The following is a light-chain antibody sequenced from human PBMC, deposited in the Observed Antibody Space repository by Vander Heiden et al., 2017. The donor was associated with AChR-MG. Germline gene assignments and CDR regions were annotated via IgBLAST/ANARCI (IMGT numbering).Light chain of an antibody. V-gene: IGKV1-33*01. CDR2: DTS. CDR3: QQYDNRLT. Sequence: DIQMTQSPSSLSASVGDRVTITCQASQDISNYLNWYQQKPGKAPKLLIYDTSNLKTGVPSRFSGSGSGTDFTFTISSLQPEDIATYYCQQYDNRLTFGPGTKVGIK. CDR1: QDISNY. J-gene: IGKJ3*01.